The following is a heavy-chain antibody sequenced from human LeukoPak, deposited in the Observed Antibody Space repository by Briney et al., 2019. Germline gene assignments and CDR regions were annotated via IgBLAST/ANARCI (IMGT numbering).Heavy chain of an antibody. D-gene: IGHD3-3*01. V-gene: IGHV4-34*01. Sequence: SETLSLTCAVYGGSFSFYYWSWIRQPPGKGLEWIGEINHSGSTNYNPSLKSRVTIPVDTSKNQFSLKLTSVTAADTAVYYCARGALYYDFWSARGHYMDVWGKGTTVTVSS. CDR1: GGSFSFYY. CDR3: ARGALYYDFWSARGHYMDV. J-gene: IGHJ6*03. CDR2: INHSGST.